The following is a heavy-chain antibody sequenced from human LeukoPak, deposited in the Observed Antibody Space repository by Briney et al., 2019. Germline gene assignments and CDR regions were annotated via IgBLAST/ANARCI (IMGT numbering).Heavy chain of an antibody. D-gene: IGHD4-17*01. V-gene: IGHV3-21*01. CDR3: AKGYGAHPG. Sequence: PGGSLRLSCAASGFFFSSYSMNWVRQAPGKGLEWVSSISSTDTYIYYADSVKGRFTISRDNAKNLLYLQMNSLRAEDTAVYYCAKGYGAHPGWGQGTLVTVSS. CDR2: ISSTDTYI. CDR1: GFFFSSYS. J-gene: IGHJ4*02.